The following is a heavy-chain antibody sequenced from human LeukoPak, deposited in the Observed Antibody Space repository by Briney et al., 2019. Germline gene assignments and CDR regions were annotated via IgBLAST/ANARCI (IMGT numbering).Heavy chain of an antibody. J-gene: IGHJ6*02. CDR2: ISYDGSNK. V-gene: IGHV3-30*03. CDR1: GFTFSSYS. D-gene: IGHD2-2*01. CDR3: ARDGGYCSSTSCVDYYGMDV. Sequence: GGSLRLSCAASGFTFSSYSMNWVRQAPGKGLEWVAVISYDGSNKYYADSVKGRFTISRDNSKNTLYLQMNSLRAEDTAVYYCARDGGYCSSTSCVDYYGMDVWGQGTTVTVSS.